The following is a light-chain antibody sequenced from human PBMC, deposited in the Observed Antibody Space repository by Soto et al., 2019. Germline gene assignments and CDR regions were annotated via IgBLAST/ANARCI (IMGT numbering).Light chain of an antibody. V-gene: IGKV3-11*01. Sequence: VLTQSPATLSLSPGDRAALSCRASQSVHTYLAWYQQKPGQAPRRLIYEASYRAPGVPDRFSGSCSGTDFSLTIFCLAPYDFSLYYCQQRYIWARLTFGGGT. CDR3: QQRYIWARLT. J-gene: IGKJ4*01. CDR2: EAS. CDR1: QSVHTY.